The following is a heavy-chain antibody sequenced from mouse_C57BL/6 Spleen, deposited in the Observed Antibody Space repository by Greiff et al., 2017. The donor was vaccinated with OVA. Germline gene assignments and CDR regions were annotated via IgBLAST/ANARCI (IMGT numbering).Heavy chain of an antibody. Sequence: EVQLVESGPGMVKPSQSLSLTCTVTGYSITSGYDWHWIRHFPGNKLEWMGYISYSGSTNYNPSLKSRISITHDTSKNHFFLKVNSVTTEDTATYYCARGRADGAMDYWGQGTSVTVSS. CDR2: ISYSGST. J-gene: IGHJ4*01. D-gene: IGHD3-3*01. V-gene: IGHV3-1*01. CDR3: ARGRADGAMDY. CDR1: GYSITSGYD.